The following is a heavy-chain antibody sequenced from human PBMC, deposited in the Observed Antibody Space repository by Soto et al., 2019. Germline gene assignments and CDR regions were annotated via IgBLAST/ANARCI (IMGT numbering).Heavy chain of an antibody. CDR1: GFTFSTYG. J-gene: IGHJ3*02. CDR2: IWHDGSNT. V-gene: IGHV3-33*01. D-gene: IGHD2-21*02. Sequence: QVQLVEFGGGVVQPGRSLRLSCAASGFTFSTYGMHWVRQAPGKGLEWVAHIWHDGSNTYYTDSVKGRFTISRDNSKNTLYLQMHRLRAEDTAVYYCATEIDCFHACDIWGQGTMVTVSS. CDR3: ATEIDCFHACDI.